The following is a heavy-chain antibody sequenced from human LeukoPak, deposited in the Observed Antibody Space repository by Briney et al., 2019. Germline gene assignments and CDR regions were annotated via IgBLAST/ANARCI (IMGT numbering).Heavy chain of an antibody. D-gene: IGHD3-22*01. CDR2: ISYDGSNK. CDR3: ASFYYDSTSNWFDP. Sequence: GRSLRLSCAASGFTFSSYAMHWVRQASGKGLEWVAVISYDGSNKYYADSVKGRFTISRDNSKNTLYLQMNSLRAEDTAVYYCASFYYDSTSNWFDPWGQGTLVTVSS. J-gene: IGHJ5*02. CDR1: GFTFSSYA. V-gene: IGHV3-30-3*01.